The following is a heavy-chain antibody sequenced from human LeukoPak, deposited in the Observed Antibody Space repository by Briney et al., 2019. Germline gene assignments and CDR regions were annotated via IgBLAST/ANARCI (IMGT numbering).Heavy chain of an antibody. J-gene: IGHJ6*02. CDR3: AKYRGYYDSSGPLYYYYGMDV. Sequence: GGSLRPSCAASGFTFSSYGMHWVRQAPGKGPEWVAVISYDGSNKHYADSVKGRFTISRDNSKNTLYLQMNSLRAEDTAVYYCAKYRGYYDSSGPLYYYYGMDVWGQGTTVTVSS. CDR2: ISYDGSNK. V-gene: IGHV3-30*18. D-gene: IGHD3-22*01. CDR1: GFTFSSYG.